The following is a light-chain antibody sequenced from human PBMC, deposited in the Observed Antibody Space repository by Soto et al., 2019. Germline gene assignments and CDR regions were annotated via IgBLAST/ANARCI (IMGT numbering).Light chain of an antibody. Sequence: EIVLTPSPGTLSLSPGERATLSCRTSQTLSSSFLAWYQQTPGQAPRLLIYDTSTRAIDIPDRFSGSGSGTDFTLTISRLEPEDFAVYYCQQYGYLGTFGQGTKVDIK. V-gene: IGKV3-20*01. CDR3: QQYGYLGT. J-gene: IGKJ1*01. CDR2: DTS. CDR1: QTLSSSF.